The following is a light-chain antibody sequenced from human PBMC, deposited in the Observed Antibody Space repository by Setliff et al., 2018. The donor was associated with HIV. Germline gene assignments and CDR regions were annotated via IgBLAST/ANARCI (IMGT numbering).Light chain of an antibody. Sequence: EIVMTQSPATLSVSPGERATLSCRPSQSVSSDLAWYQQKPGQAPRLLIYGASTRATGIPARFSGSGSGTEFTLTISSLQSEDFAVYYCQKYNNWPPITFGQGTRLEIK. V-gene: IGKV3-15*01. J-gene: IGKJ5*01. CDR1: QSVSSD. CDR3: QKYNNWPPIT. CDR2: GAS.